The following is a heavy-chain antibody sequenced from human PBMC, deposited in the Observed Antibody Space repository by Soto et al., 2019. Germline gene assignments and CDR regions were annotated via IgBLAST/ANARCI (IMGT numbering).Heavy chain of an antibody. CDR1: GFTFSSYA. CDR2: ISGSGGST. V-gene: IGHV3-23*01. J-gene: IGHJ4*02. CDR3: ARDPSYFDL. Sequence: PGGSLRLSCAASGFTFSSYAMSWVRQAPGKGLEWVSAISGSGGSTYYADSVKGRFTISRDNAKNSLYLQLNSLRAEDTAVYYCARDPSYFDLWGQGTLVTVSS.